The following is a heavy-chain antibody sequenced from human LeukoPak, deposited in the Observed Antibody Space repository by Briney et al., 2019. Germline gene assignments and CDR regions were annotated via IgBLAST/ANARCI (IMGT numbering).Heavy chain of an antibody. CDR2: IYYSGST. D-gene: IGHD5-18*01. Sequence: PSETLYLTCTVSGGSISSSSYYWGWIRQPPGKGLEWIGSIYYSGSTYYNPSLKSRVTISVDTSKNQFSLKLSSVTAADTAVYYCASGYSYGPESYWGQGTLVTVSS. V-gene: IGHV4-39*01. J-gene: IGHJ4*02. CDR1: GGSISSSSYY. CDR3: ASGYSYGPESY.